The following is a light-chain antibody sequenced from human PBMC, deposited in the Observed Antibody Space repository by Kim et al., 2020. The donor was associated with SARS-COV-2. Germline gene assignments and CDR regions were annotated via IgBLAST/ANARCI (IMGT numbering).Light chain of an antibody. CDR3: SSYAGNYKVV. V-gene: IGLV2-8*01. Sequence: QSALTQPPSASGSLGQSVTISCTGTSSDIRGYNYVSWYQQHPGKAPKLMIYEVSKRPSGVPDRFSGSKSGNTASLTVSGLQAEDEADYFCSSYAGNYKVVFGGGTKVTVL. CDR2: EVS. J-gene: IGLJ3*02. CDR1: SSDIRGYNY.